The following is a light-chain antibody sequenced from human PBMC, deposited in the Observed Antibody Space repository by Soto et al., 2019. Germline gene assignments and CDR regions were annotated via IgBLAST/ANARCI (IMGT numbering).Light chain of an antibody. CDR3: QQYGSSPPYT. V-gene: IGKV3-20*01. CDR2: AAS. Sequence: EIVLTQSPGTLSLSPGERATLSCRASRSFASSYLGWYQQKPGQAPRLLIYAASSRATGIPDRFSGSGSGTDFTLTISRLEPEDSAVYYCQQYGSSPPYTFDQGTKLEI. J-gene: IGKJ2*01. CDR1: RSFASSY.